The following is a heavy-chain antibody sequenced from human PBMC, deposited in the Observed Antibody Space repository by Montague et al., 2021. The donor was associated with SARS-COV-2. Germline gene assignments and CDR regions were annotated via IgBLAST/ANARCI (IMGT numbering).Heavy chain of an antibody. CDR3: ASTMEIWLPFDY. CDR1: GFTVSSNY. CDR2: IYSGGST. D-gene: IGHD5-24*01. Sequence: SLRLSCAASGFTVSSNYMSWVRQAPGKGLEWVSVIYSGGSTYYADSVKGRFTISRDNSKNTLYLQMNSLRAEDTAVYYCASTMEIWLPFDYWGQGTLVTVSS. V-gene: IGHV3-66*01. J-gene: IGHJ4*02.